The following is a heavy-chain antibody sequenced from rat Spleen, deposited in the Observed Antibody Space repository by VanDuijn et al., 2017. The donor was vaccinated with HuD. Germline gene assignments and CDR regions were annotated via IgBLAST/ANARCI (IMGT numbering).Heavy chain of an antibody. Sequence: QVQLKESGPGLVQPSQTLSLTCTVSGFSLPSYGVTWVRQPPGKGLEWIGTIRSGGGTDYTSTLKSRLSISRDASKSQVLLKMNSRQTEDTAMYFCVRSEGIIRGHFAYWGQGTLVTVSS. CDR3: VRSEGIIRGHFAY. CDR1: GFSLPSYG. V-gene: IGHV2-16*01. J-gene: IGHJ3*01. CDR2: IRSGGGT. D-gene: IGHD4-3*01.